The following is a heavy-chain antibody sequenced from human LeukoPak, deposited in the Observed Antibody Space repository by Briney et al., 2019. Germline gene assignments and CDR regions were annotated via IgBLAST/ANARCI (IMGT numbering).Heavy chain of an antibody. J-gene: IGHJ4*02. Sequence: PGGSLRLSCAASGFTFSNYAMHWVRQAPGRGLEYVAGIDYNGVTTYHADSVKGRFTISRDNSKNTLYLQMNSLRAEDTAVYYCAKTTKAIVAAGIVFDYWGQGTLVTVSS. CDR1: GFTFSNYA. CDR3: AKTTKAIVAAGIVFDY. CDR2: IDYNGVTT. V-gene: IGHV3-64*04. D-gene: IGHD6-13*01.